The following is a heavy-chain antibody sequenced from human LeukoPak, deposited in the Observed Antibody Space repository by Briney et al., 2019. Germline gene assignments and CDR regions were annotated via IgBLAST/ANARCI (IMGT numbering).Heavy chain of an antibody. CDR3: ARGFGYYYGSGIERRLDY. J-gene: IGHJ4*02. D-gene: IGHD3-10*01. V-gene: IGHV4-34*01. CDR1: GGSFSGYY. CDR2: INHSGST. Sequence: SETLSLTCAVYGGSFSGYYWSWIRQPPGKGLEWIGEINHSGSTNYNPSLKSRVTISVDTSKNQFSLKLSSVTAADTAAYYCARGFGYYYGSGIERRLDYWGQGTLVTVSS.